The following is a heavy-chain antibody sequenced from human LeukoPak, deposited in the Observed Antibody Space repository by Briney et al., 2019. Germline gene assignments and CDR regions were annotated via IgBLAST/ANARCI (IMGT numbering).Heavy chain of an antibody. V-gene: IGHV1-8*01. CDR2: MNPTSGNT. CDR3: ARGQEWWTPEMYYYGSGSYYTENDY. J-gene: IGHJ4*02. Sequence: ASVKVSCKASGYTFTSYDINWVRQATGQGLEWMGWMNPTSGNTGYAQKFQGRVTMTRNTSISTAYMELSSLRSEDTAVYYCARGQEWWTPEMYYYGSGSYYTENDYWGQGTLVTVSS. CDR1: GYTFTSYD. D-gene: IGHD3-10*01.